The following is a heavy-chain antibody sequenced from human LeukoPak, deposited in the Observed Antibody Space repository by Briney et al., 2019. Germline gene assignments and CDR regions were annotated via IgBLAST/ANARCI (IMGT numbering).Heavy chain of an antibody. CDR1: GFTFSSYA. D-gene: IGHD6-13*01. V-gene: IGHV3-30-3*01. CDR3: ARDLSSGGAIAAASDY. CDR2: ISYDGSNK. J-gene: IGHJ4*02. Sequence: GRSLRLSCAASGFTFSSYAMHWVRQAPGKGLEWVAVISYDGSNKYYADSVKGRFTISRDNSKNTLYLQMNSLRAEDTAVYYCARDLSSGGAIAAASDYWGQGTLVTVSS.